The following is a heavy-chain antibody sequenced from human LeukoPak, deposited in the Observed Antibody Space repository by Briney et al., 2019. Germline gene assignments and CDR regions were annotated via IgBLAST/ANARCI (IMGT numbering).Heavy chain of an antibody. D-gene: IGHD6-13*01. CDR2: ISAYNGNT. V-gene: IGHV1-18*01. Sequence: ASVKVSCKASGYTFTSYGISWVRQAPGQGLEWMGWISAYNGNTNYAQKLQGRVTMTTDTSTSTAYMELRSPRSDDTAVYYCARESVIAAAGTGSDYWGQGTLVTVSS. CDR3: ARESVIAAAGTGSDY. J-gene: IGHJ4*02. CDR1: GYTFTSYG.